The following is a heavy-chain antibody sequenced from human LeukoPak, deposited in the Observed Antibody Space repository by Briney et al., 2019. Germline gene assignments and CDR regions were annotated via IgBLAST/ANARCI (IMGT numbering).Heavy chain of an antibody. CDR3: AKGPRGYGDYVPGWFDP. Sequence: GGSLRLSCAASGFTFSSYAMSWVRQAPGKGLEWVSAISGSGGSTYYADSAKGRFTISRDNSKNTLYLQMNSLRAEDTAVYYCAKGPRGYGDYVPGWFDPWGQGTLVTVSS. D-gene: IGHD4-17*01. CDR2: ISGSGGST. V-gene: IGHV3-23*01. J-gene: IGHJ5*02. CDR1: GFTFSSYA.